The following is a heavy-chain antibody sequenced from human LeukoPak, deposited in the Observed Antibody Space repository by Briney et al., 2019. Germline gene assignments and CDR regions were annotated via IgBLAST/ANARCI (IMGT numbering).Heavy chain of an antibody. CDR1: GFTFSSYA. V-gene: IGHV3-23*01. J-gene: IGHJ4*02. CDR3: AKEKFPGITMVRGVITYYFDY. CDR2: ISGSGGST. D-gene: IGHD3-10*01. Sequence: GGSLRLSCAASGFTFSSYAMSRVRQAPGKGLEWVSAISGSGGSTYYADSVKGRFTISRDNSKNTLYLQMNSLRAEDTAVYYCAKEKFPGITMVRGVITYYFDYWGQGTLVTVSS.